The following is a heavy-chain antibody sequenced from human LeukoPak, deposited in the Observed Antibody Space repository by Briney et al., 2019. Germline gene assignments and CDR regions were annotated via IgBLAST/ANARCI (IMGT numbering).Heavy chain of an antibody. Sequence: SETLSLTCTVSGGSINSSLYYWDWIRQPPGKGLEWIGTIYYSGSTYYNPSLKSRITISLDTSKNQFSLKLSSVTAADTAVYYCARSVVTAATSTDYWGQGTLVTVSS. CDR2: IYYSGST. V-gene: IGHV4-39*01. CDR1: GGSINSSLYY. CDR3: ARSVVTAATSTDY. J-gene: IGHJ4*02. D-gene: IGHD2-2*01.